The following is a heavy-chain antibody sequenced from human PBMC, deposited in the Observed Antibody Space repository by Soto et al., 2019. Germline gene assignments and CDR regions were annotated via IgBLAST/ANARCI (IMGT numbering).Heavy chain of an antibody. CDR1: GGSISSGGYY. Sequence: TLSLTCTVSGGSISSGGYYWSWIRQHPGKGLEWIGYIYYSGSTYYNPSLKSRVTISVDTSKNQFSLKLGSVTAADTAVYYCARLAVAGIGYFDYWGQGTLVTVSS. CDR2: IYYSGST. J-gene: IGHJ4*02. D-gene: IGHD6-19*01. V-gene: IGHV4-31*03. CDR3: ARLAVAGIGYFDY.